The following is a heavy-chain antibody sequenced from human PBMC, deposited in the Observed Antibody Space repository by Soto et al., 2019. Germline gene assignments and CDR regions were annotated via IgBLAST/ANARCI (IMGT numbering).Heavy chain of an antibody. Sequence: SETLSLTCTVSGGSISSSSYYWGWIRQPPGKGLEWIGSIYYSGSTYYNPSLKSRVTISVDTSKNQFSLKLSSVTAADTAVYYWAEEFSQLYYGGREFCGQVTTVAFAS. D-gene: IGHD3-3*01. CDR1: GGSISSSSYY. J-gene: IGHJ6*01. V-gene: IGHV4-39*01. CDR3: AEEFSQLYYGGREF. CDR2: IYYSGST.